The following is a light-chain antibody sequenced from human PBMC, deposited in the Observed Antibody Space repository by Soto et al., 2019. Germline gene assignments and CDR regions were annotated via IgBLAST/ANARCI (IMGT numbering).Light chain of an antibody. V-gene: IGKV3-20*01. CDR2: AAS. J-gene: IGKJ2*01. CDR3: QLYGSSPPRYT. Sequence: ESVLTQSPGTLSLSPGERAALSCRASQSVSSSYLAWYQQKSGQAPRLLIYAASTRATGIPDRFSDSGSGTDFTLTISRLEPEDFAVYFCQLYGSSPPRYTFGQGTKLEIK. CDR1: QSVSSSY.